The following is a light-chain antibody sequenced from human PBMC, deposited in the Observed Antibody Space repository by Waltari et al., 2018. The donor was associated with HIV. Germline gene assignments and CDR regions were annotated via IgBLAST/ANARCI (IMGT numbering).Light chain of an antibody. V-gene: IGLV1-51*01. CDR2: DVD. CDR3: GGWDASLGVL. Sequence: QSVLTQPPSVSAAPGQRVTISCSGSNSNLGNHYVSWSQQFPGTAPKLLLFDVDSLPSGIPVRFYGASSETAATLVCSGLQTGDEATHYCGGWDASLGVLFGGGTELTVL. J-gene: IGLJ3*02. CDR1: NSNLGNHY.